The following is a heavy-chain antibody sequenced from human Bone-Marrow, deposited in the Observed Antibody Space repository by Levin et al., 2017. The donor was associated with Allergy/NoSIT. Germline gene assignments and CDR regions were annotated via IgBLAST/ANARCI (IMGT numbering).Heavy chain of an antibody. CDR1: GGSVRSGGYY. V-gene: IGHV4-31*03. J-gene: IGHJ6*02. CDR3: ANNNLRFLYNLDI. CDR2: ISYSGST. Sequence: KPSETLSLTCSVSGGSVRSGGYYWSWIRQRPGKGLEWIGYISYSGSTNYNPSLKSRATISVDTSMNQLSLKLTSVTAADTAIYYCANNNLRFLYNLDIWGQGTTVTVSS. D-gene: IGHD3-3*01.